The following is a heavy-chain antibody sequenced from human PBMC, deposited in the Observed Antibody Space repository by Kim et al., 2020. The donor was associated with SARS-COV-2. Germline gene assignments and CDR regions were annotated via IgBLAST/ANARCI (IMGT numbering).Heavy chain of an antibody. J-gene: IGHJ4*02. V-gene: IGHV3-74*01. CDR3: ARDPGMAESGVY. D-gene: IGHD6-13*01. Sequence: YADSVKGRFTISRDKAKNTLYLQMNSLRAEDTAVYYCARDPGMAESGVYWGQGTLVTVSS.